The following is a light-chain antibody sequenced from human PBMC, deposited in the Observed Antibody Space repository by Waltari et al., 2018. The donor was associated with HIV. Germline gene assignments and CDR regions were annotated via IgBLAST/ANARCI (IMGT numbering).Light chain of an antibody. CDR1: QGISNY. Sequence: DIQMTQSPSSLSASVGDRVTITCRASQGISNYLAWYQQKPGTVPNLLISAASTLQSGVPSRFSGSGSGTDFTLTISSLQPEDVATYSCQKYNSALWTFGQGTKVEIK. V-gene: IGKV1-27*01. CDR2: AAS. J-gene: IGKJ1*01. CDR3: QKYNSALWT.